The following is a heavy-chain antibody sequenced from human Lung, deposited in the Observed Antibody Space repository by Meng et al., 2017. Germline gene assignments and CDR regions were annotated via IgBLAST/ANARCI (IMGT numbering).Heavy chain of an antibody. D-gene: IGHD4-11*01. J-gene: IGHJ4*02. CDR3: ARGPTTMAHDFDY. V-gene: IGHV4-34*01. CDR1: GGSFSDYY. Sequence: VQLRQWGAGLFKPSATRSLTGVVSGGSFSDYYWGWIRHPPGKGLEWIGEINHSGSTTYNPSLESRATISVDTSQNNLSLKLSSVTAADSAVYYCARGPTTMAHDFDYWGQGTLVTVSS. CDR2: INHSGST.